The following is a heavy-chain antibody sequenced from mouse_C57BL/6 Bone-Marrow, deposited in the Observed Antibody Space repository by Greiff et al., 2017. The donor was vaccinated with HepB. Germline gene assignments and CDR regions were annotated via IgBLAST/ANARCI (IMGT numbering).Heavy chain of an antibody. CDR2: IYPGSGNT. CDR1: GYTFTDYY. D-gene: IGHD2-3*01. CDR3: ARPDGYFVSAWFAY. V-gene: IGHV1-76*01. Sequence: QVQLKESGAELVRPGASVKLSCKASGYTFTDYYINWVKQRPGQGLEWIARIYPGSGNTYYNEKFKGKATLTAEKSSSTAYMQLSSLTSEDSAVYFCARPDGYFVSAWFAYWGQGTLVTVSA. J-gene: IGHJ3*01.